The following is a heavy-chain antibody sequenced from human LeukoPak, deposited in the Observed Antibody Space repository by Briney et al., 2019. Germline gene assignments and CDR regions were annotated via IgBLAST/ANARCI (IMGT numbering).Heavy chain of an antibody. V-gene: IGHV4-39*01. CDR1: GGSISSSSYY. Sequence: SETLSLTCTVSGGSISSSSYYWGWIRQPPGKGLERIGSIYYSGSTYYNPSLKSRVTISVDTSKNQFSLKLSSVTAADTAVYYCARRRGDSGIDVYYYYYYMDVWGKGTTVTVSS. J-gene: IGHJ6*03. D-gene: IGHD1-26*01. CDR3: ARRRGDSGIDVYYYYYYMDV. CDR2: IYYSGST.